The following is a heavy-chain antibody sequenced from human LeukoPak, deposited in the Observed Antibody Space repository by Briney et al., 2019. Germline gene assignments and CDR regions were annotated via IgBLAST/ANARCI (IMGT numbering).Heavy chain of an antibody. Sequence: SETLSLTCTVSGGSISSYYWSWIRQPAGKGLEWIGRIYTSGSNNYNPSLKSRVTMSVDTSKNQFSLKLSSVTAADTAVYYCAREDMIMFGGVIVTWGQGTLVTVSS. J-gene: IGHJ5*02. CDR2: IYTSGSN. V-gene: IGHV4-4*07. CDR3: AREDMIMFGGVIVT. D-gene: IGHD3-16*02. CDR1: GGSISSYY.